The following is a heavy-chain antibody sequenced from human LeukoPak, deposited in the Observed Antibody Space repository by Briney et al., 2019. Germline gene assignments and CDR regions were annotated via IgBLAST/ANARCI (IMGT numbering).Heavy chain of an antibody. CDR1: GGSISSHY. V-gene: IGHV4-59*11. Sequence: SETLSLTCTVSGGSISSHYWGWIRQPPGKGLEWIGYIYYSGSTNYNPSHKSRVTISVDTSKNQFSLKLSSVTAADTAVYYCARSRDGYDYGYWGQGTLVTVSS. D-gene: IGHD5-24*01. CDR3: ARSRDGYDYGY. J-gene: IGHJ4*02. CDR2: IYYSGST.